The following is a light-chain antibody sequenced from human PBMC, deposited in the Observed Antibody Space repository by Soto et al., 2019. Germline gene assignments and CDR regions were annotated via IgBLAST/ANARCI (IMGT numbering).Light chain of an antibody. CDR2: KDT. Sequence: QSVLTQPASVSGSPGQSVTISCTGTSNYNLVSWYQQHPGKAPKLIIYKDTKRPSGVSDRFSGSKSGNTASLTVSGLRAEDEADYFCCSYKTTTTVVFGGGTKLTVL. V-gene: IGLV2-23*01. J-gene: IGLJ3*02. CDR1: SNYNL. CDR3: CSYKTTTTVV.